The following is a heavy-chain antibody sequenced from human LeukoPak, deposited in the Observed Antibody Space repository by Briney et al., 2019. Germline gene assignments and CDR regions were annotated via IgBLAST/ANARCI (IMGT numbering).Heavy chain of an antibody. CDR3: ARGAMTTVTDFDY. CDR1: GFTFNSYW. Sequence: GGSLRLSCAASGFTFNSYWMHWVRQAPGKGLVWVSRISSDRSATDYADSVKGRFTISRDNAMRAVYLQMNSLKPEDTAVYYCARGAMTTVTDFDYWGQGTLVTVSS. CDR2: ISSDRSAT. J-gene: IGHJ4*02. V-gene: IGHV3-74*01. D-gene: IGHD4-17*01.